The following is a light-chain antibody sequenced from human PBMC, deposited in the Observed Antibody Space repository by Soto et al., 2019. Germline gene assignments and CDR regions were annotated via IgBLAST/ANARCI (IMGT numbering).Light chain of an antibody. V-gene: IGKV1-9*01. CDR3: QQDNSFSAT. CDR2: AAS. J-gene: IGKJ1*01. Sequence: IQVTQSKSSLSASVGDRVTITCRASQDISSYLAWYQQKPGKAPTLLIYAASTLQSGVPSRFSGSGFGTDFTLTISSLQAEDFASYYCQQDNSFSATFGEGTKVDIK. CDR1: QDISSY.